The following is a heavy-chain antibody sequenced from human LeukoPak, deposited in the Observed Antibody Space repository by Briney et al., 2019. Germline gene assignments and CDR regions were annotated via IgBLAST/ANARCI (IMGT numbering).Heavy chain of an antibody. D-gene: IGHD1-26*01. Sequence: ASVKVSCKTSGYTFPSYEINWVRQATGQGLEWMGWMNPNSGNTGYAQTFQGRVTITRNTSITTAYMELSSLRSEDTAVYFCARGPKWSGSYYYFDFWGEGTLVTVSS. CDR3: ARGPKWSGSYYYFDF. V-gene: IGHV1-8*01. CDR2: MNPNSGNT. CDR1: GYTFPSYE. J-gene: IGHJ4*02.